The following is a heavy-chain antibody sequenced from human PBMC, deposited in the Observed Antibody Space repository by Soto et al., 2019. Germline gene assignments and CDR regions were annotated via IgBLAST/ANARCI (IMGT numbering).Heavy chain of an antibody. CDR2: ISAYNGNT. J-gene: IGHJ4*02. Sequence: ASVKVSCKASGYTFTRYGISWVRQAPGQGLEWMGWISAYNGNTNYAQKLQGRVTMTTDTSTSTAYMELRSLRSDDTAVYYCARDPVVLMVYGAHRFDHWGQGTLVTVSS. V-gene: IGHV1-18*01. CDR1: GYTFTRYG. D-gene: IGHD2-8*01. CDR3: ARDPVVLMVYGAHRFDH.